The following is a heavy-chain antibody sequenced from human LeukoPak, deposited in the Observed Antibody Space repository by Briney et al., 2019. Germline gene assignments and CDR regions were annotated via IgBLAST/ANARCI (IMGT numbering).Heavy chain of an antibody. CDR2: INHSGST. J-gene: IGHJ4*02. D-gene: IGHD3-10*01. Sequence: PSETLSLTCAVYGGSFGGYYWSWIRQPPGKGLEWIGEINHSGSTNYNPSLKSRVTISVDTSKNQFSLKLSSVTAADTAVYYCARARVVRGVIPDYWGQGTLVTVSS. CDR3: ARARVVRGVIPDY. CDR1: GGSFGGYY. V-gene: IGHV4-34*01.